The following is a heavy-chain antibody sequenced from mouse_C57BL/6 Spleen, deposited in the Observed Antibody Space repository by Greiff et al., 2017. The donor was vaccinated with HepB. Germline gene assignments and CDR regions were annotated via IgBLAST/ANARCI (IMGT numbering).Heavy chain of an antibody. CDR2: IYPRSGNT. V-gene: IGHV1-81*01. CDR3: AREDYGSSYGYWYFDV. D-gene: IGHD1-1*01. Sequence: VQLVESGAELARPGASVKLSCKASGYTFTSYGISWVKQRTGQGLEWIGEIYPRSGNTYYNEKFKGKATLTADKSSSTAYMELRSLTSEDSAVYFCAREDYGSSYGYWYFDVWGTGTTVTVSS. CDR1: GYTFTSYG. J-gene: IGHJ1*03.